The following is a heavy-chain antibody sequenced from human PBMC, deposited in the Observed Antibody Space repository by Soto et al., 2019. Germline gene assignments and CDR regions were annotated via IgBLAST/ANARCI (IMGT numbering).Heavy chain of an antibody. Sequence: SETLSLTCTVSGGSISSYYWSWIRQPPGKGLEWIGYIYYSGSTNYNPSLKSRVNISIDTSKNKFSMKMSYVTAADTAMYYCATLPPRIVVALLPIPTWGQGILVTVSS. D-gene: IGHD2-21*01. CDR1: GGSISSYY. CDR3: ATLPPRIVVALLPIPT. CDR2: IYYSGST. V-gene: IGHV4-59*08. J-gene: IGHJ5*02.